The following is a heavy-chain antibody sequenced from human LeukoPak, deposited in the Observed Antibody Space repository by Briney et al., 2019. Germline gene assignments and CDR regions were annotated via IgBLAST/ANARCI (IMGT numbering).Heavy chain of an antibody. CDR2: ISGSGGST. Sequence: PGGSLRLSCAASGFTFSSYAMSGVRQAPGKGLEWVSAISGSGGSTYYADSVKGRFTISRDNSKNTLYLQMNSLRAEDTAVYYCAKVSPPLVMVRGAPYYFDCWGQGTLVTVSS. CDR3: AKVSPPLVMVRGAPYYFDC. D-gene: IGHD3-10*01. CDR1: GFTFSSYA. J-gene: IGHJ4*02. V-gene: IGHV3-23*01.